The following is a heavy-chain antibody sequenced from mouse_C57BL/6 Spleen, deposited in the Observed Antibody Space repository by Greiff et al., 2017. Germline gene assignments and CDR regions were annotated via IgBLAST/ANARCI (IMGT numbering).Heavy chain of an antibody. J-gene: IGHJ3*01. CDR2: IDPANGNT. CDR3: ASYDGYYAWFAY. D-gene: IGHD2-3*01. CDR1: GFNIKNTY. Sequence: VQLKASVAELVRPGASVKLSCTASGFNIKNTYMHWVKQRPEQGLEWIGRIDPANGNTKYAPKFPGKATITADTSSNTAYLQLSSLTSEDTAIYYCASYDGYYAWFAYWGQGTLVTVSA. V-gene: IGHV14-3*01.